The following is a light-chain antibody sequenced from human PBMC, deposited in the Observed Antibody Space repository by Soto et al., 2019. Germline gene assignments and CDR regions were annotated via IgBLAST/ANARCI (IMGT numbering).Light chain of an antibody. J-gene: IGKJ1*01. CDR1: QGISNY. V-gene: IGKV1-27*01. Sequence: DIQMTQSPSSLSASVGDRVTITCRASQGISNYLAWYQQKPGKVPKLLIYAASTLQSGVPSRFSGSGSGTDFTITISSLQREDVATYCCQKYNSAPRTFGQGTKVEIK. CDR3: QKYNSAPRT. CDR2: AAS.